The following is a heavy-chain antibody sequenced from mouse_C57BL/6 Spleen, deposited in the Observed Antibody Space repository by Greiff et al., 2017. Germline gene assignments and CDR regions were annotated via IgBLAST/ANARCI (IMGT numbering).Heavy chain of an antibody. D-gene: IGHD1-1*02. CDR3: ARLLTIYYAMDD. J-gene: IGHJ4*01. CDR1: VFTFSDYG. V-gene: IGHV5-15*01. CDR2: LSTLAYSV. Sequence: EVQLVESGGGLVLPGGYLQLSCAASVFTFSDYGLAWFRQAPRRGPEWVAFLSTLAYSVYSADPVTGRFTISRGNDKYTLYLEMSSLWSEDTAMYYCARLLTIYYAMDDRGQGTSVTVSS.